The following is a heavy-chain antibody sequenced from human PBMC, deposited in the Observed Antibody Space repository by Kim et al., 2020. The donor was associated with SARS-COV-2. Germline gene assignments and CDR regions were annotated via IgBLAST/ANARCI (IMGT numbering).Heavy chain of an antibody. CDR3: AKVGLPGALDY. V-gene: IGHV3-74*01. J-gene: IGHJ4*02. D-gene: IGHD3-16*01. CDR2: MNSAGSST. CDR1: GFTFSSYW. Sequence: GGSLRLSCAASGFTFSSYWMHWVRHAPGKGLVWVSQMNSAGSSTGYADSVKGRFTISRDNAKNTLYLQMNSLSAEDTAMYYCAKVGLPGALDYWGQGTLVTVSS.